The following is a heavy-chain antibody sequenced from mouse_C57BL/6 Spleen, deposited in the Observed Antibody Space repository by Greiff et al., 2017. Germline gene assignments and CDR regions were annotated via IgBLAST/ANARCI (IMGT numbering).Heavy chain of an antibody. CDR2: IRLKSDNYAT. D-gene: IGHD2-1*01. V-gene: IGHV6-3*01. CDR1: GFTFSNYW. Sequence: EVQLVESGGGLVQPGGSMKLSCVASGFTFSNYWMNWVRQSPEKGLEWVAQIRLKSDNYATHYAESVKGRFTISRDDSKSSVSLKMNNLRAEDTGIDYCTGAPYGNYVRIYARDYGGQGPSVTVPS. CDR3: TGAPYGNYVRIYARDY. J-gene: IGHJ4*01.